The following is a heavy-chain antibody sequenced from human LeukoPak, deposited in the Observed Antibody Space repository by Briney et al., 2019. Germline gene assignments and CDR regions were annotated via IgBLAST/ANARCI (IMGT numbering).Heavy chain of an antibody. V-gene: IGHV1-69*02. CDR2: IIPILGIA. CDR1: GGTFSSYT. Sequence: SVKVSFKASGGTFSSYTISWVRQAPGQGLEWMGRIIPILGIANYAQKFQGRVTITADKSTSTAYMELSSLRSEDTAVYYCARRAVNYLGDYYYMDVWGKGTTVTVSS. D-gene: IGHD1-7*01. J-gene: IGHJ6*03. CDR3: ARRAVNYLGDYYYMDV.